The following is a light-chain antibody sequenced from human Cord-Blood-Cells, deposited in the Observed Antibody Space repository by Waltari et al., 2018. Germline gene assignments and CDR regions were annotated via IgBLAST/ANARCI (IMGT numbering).Light chain of an antibody. J-gene: IGLJ2*01. CDR2: DVS. CDR1: SSDVGGYNY. V-gene: IGLV2-14*01. CDR3: SSYTSSSTLV. Sequence: QSALTQPAPVSGSPGQSITLPCTGTSSDVGGYNYVSWYQQHPGKAPKLMIYDVSNRPSGVSNRFSGSKSGNTASLTISGLQAEDEADYYCSSYTSSSTLVFGGGTKLTVL.